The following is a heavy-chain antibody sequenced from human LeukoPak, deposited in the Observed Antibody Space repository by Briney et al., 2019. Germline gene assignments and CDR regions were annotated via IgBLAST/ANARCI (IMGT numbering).Heavy chain of an antibody. CDR1: AFIFSGHW. J-gene: IGHJ4*02. V-gene: IGHV3-7*01. CDR3: ATDRATQYFDY. CDR2: IKEDGSNK. Sequence: GGSLRLSCEGSAFIFSGHWMNWVRQTPGKGLEWVASIKEDGSNKYYADSVKGRFTISRDNSRNTLFLQMNSLRAEDTAVYYCATDRATQYFDYWGQGTLVSVSS. D-gene: IGHD2-15*01.